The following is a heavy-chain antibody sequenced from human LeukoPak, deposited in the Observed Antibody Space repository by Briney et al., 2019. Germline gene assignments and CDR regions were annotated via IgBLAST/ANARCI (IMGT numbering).Heavy chain of an antibody. D-gene: IGHD6-13*01. V-gene: IGHV4-59*01. Sequence: SETLSLTCTVSGGSISSYYWSWIRQPPGKGLEWIGYIYYSGSTNYNPSLKSRVTISVDTSKNQFSLKLSSVTAADTAVYYCARPYSSSWYPFDYWGQGTLVTVSS. J-gene: IGHJ4*02. CDR2: IYYSGST. CDR3: ARPYSSSWYPFDY. CDR1: GGSISSYY.